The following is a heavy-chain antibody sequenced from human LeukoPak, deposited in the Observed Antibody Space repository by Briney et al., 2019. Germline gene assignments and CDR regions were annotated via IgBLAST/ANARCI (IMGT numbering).Heavy chain of an antibody. CDR3: ARPDRDYYDSTTLGLDAFDI. V-gene: IGHV3-20*04. CDR1: GFTFDDYG. J-gene: IGHJ3*02. CDR2: INWNGGST. D-gene: IGHD3-22*01. Sequence: PGGSLRLSCAASGFTFDDYGMSWVRQAPGKGLEWVSGINWNGGSTGYADSVKSRFTISRDNAKNSLYLQVNSLRAEDTALYYCARPDRDYYDSTTLGLDAFDIWGQGTMVTVSS.